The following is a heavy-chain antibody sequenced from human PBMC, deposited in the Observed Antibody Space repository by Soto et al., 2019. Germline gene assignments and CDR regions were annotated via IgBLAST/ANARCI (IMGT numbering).Heavy chain of an antibody. V-gene: IGHV4-31*03. CDR1: GGSISSGGYY. CDR3: ARDSAYYYDSSGMRVDYGMDI. J-gene: IGHJ6*02. CDR2: IYYSGST. Sequence: SETLSLTCTVSGGSISSGGYYWSWIRQHPGKGLEWIGYIYYSGSTYYNPSLKSRVTISVDTSKNQFSLKLSSVTAADTAVYYCARDSAYYYDSSGMRVDYGMDIWGQETTVTVSS. D-gene: IGHD3-22*01.